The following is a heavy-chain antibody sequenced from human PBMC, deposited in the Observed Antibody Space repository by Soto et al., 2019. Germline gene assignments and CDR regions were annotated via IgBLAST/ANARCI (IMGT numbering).Heavy chain of an antibody. Sequence: ETLSLTCAVSGYSISSGYYWGWIRQPPGKGLEWIGSIYHSGSTYYNPSLKSRVTISVDTSKNQFSLKLSSVTAADTAVYYCARVRYSSSWFFDYWGQGTLVTVSS. D-gene: IGHD6-13*01. CDR2: IYHSGST. V-gene: IGHV4-38-2*01. CDR1: GYSISSGYY. CDR3: ARVRYSSSWFFDY. J-gene: IGHJ4*02.